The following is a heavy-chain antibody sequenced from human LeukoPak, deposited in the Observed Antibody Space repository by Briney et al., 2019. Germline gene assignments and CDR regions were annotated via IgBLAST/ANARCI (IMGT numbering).Heavy chain of an antibody. Sequence: SETLSPTCAVSGGSISSSNWWSWVRQPPGKGLEWIGEIYHSGSTNYNPSLKSRVTISVDKSKNQISLKLSSVTAADTAVYYCARGQYCSGGSCSFFDYWGQGTLVTVSS. CDR2: IYHSGST. V-gene: IGHV4-4*02. CDR3: ARGQYCSGGSCSFFDY. J-gene: IGHJ4*02. D-gene: IGHD2-15*01. CDR1: GGSISSSNW.